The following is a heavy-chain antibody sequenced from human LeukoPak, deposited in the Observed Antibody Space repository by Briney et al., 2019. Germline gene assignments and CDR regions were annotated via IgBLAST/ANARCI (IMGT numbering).Heavy chain of an antibody. CDR1: GFTFSSYT. CDR3: ARDQGGSSTVTTADY. V-gene: IGHV3-21*01. CDR2: ISSSSSYI. D-gene: IGHD4-11*01. J-gene: IGHJ4*02. Sequence: GGSLRLSCAASGFTFSSYTMNWVRQAPGKGLEWVSSISSSSSYIYYADSVKGRFTISRVNAKNSLYLQMNSLRAEDTAVYYCARDQGGSSTVTTADYWGQGTLVTVSS.